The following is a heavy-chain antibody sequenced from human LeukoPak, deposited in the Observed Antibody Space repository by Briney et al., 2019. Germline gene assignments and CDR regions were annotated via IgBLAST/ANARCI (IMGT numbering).Heavy chain of an antibody. CDR2: IKSKTDGGTT. Sequence: TGGSLRLSCAASGFTFSNAWMSWVRQAPGKGLEGFGRIKSKTDGGTTDYAAPVKGRFTISRDDSKNTLFLQMNSPKIDDTAVYYCTTVWDPLGYWGQGTLVTVSS. V-gene: IGHV3-15*01. CDR1: GFTFSNAW. D-gene: IGHD1-26*01. J-gene: IGHJ4*02. CDR3: TTVWDPLGY.